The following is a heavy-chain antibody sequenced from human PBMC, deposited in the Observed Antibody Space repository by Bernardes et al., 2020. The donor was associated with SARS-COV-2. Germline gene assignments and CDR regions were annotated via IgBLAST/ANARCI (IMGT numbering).Heavy chain of an antibody. J-gene: IGHJ4*02. D-gene: IGHD6-13*01. CDR3: TVRLVTVGTFDY. CDR1: GFIFSDSA. Sequence: GGSLRLSCAASGFIFSDSAINWVRQASGKGLEWVGRIRSKANRNAPSSAASVQGRFTISRDDSKNTAYLQMNSLKTEDTAMYHCTVRLVTVGTFDYWGQGTLVTVSS. V-gene: IGHV3-73*01. CDR2: IRSKANRNAP.